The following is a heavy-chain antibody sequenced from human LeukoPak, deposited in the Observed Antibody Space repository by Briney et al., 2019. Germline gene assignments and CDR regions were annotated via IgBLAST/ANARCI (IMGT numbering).Heavy chain of an antibody. Sequence: SVKVSCKASGGTFSSYAISWVRQAPGQGLEWMGGIIPIFGTANYAQKFQGRVTITTDESTSTAYMELSSLRSEDTAVYYCASGTSERSYYYYYMDVWGKGTTVTVSS. D-gene: IGHD6-25*01. CDR1: GGTFSSYA. V-gene: IGHV1-69*05. J-gene: IGHJ6*03. CDR3: ASGTSERSYYYYYMDV. CDR2: IIPIFGTA.